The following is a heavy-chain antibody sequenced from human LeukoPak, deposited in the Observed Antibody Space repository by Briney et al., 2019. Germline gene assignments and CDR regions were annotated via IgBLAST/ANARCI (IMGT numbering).Heavy chain of an antibody. V-gene: IGHV1-2*02. CDR3: ARGGYYYDSSGYSAY. CDR1: GYTFTGYY. CDR2: INPSSGGT. Sequence: ASVKVSCKASGYTFTGYYMHWVRQAPGQGLEWMGWINPSSGGTNYAQKFQGRVTMTRDTSISTAYMELSRLRSDDTAVYYCARGGYYYDSSGYSAYWGQGTLVTVSS. J-gene: IGHJ4*02. D-gene: IGHD3-22*01.